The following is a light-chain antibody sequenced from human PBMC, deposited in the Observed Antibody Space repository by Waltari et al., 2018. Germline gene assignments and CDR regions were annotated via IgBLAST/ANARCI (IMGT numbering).Light chain of an antibody. J-gene: IGKJ4*01. CDR3: QQRYTWPLA. V-gene: IGKV3-11*01. CDR1: QTISTS. CDR2: DAS. Sequence: EIVLTQSPATLSLSPGQSAALSCRASQTISTSLAWYQQKPGQPPRLVIYDASNRATDIPARFSGSVSETDFNLTISSLEAEDFAVYYCQQRYTWPLAFGGGTTVEIK.